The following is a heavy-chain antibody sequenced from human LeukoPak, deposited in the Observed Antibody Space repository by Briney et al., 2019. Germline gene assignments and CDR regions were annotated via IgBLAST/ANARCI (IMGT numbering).Heavy chain of an antibody. Sequence: GGSMRLSCVASGFNFRSYWMGWVRQAPGKGLEWVATIKQDGSETPYVDSVKGRFTISRDNAKNSLDLQMNSLRADDTAVYYCARFCDHDSSGYADAFDIWGQGTMVTVSS. CDR3: ARFCDHDSSGYADAFDI. CDR2: IKQDGSET. J-gene: IGHJ3*02. D-gene: IGHD3-22*01. V-gene: IGHV3-7*01. CDR1: GFNFRSYW.